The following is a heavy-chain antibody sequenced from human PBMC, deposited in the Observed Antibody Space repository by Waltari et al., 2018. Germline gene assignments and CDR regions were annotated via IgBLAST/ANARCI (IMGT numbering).Heavy chain of an antibody. CDR3: ARDGTTVVTPAKWYFDL. CDR1: GDSISSYY. V-gene: IGHV4-59*01. D-gene: IGHD4-17*01. J-gene: IGHJ2*01. Sequence: QVQLQESGPGLVKPSATLSLTCTVSGDSISSYYWSWIRQPPGKGLEWIGYIYYSGSTNYNPALKSRVTRSVDTSKNQFSLKLSSVTAADTAVYYCARDGTTVVTPAKWYFDLWGRGTLVTVSS. CDR2: IYYSGST.